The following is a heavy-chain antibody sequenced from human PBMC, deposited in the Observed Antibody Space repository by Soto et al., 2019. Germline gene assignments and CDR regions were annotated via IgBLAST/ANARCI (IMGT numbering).Heavy chain of an antibody. CDR2: IYYSGST. D-gene: IGHD6-13*01. V-gene: IGHV4-59*01. CDR1: GGSMSIYY. CDR3: ARAYSSSWYYDF. J-gene: IGHJ4*02. Sequence: ASXILSLTCTVSGGSMSIYYWSWIRQPPGKGLEWIGYIYYSGSTNYNPSLKSRVTISVDTSKNQFSLKLSSVTAADTAVYYCARAYSSSWYYDFWGQGTLVTVSS.